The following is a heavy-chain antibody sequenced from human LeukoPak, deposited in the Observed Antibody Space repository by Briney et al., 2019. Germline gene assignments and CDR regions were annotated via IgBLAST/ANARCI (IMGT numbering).Heavy chain of an antibody. Sequence: GGSLRLSCAASGFAVSNNYMSWVRQAPGKGLEWVSVIYSGGSTYYADSVKGRFTISRDNFKNTVYLQMNSLRGVDTAVYYCARDSRQDYYDSSGYLWFAFDIWGQGTMVTVSS. CDR2: IYSGGST. D-gene: IGHD3-22*01. CDR1: GFAVSNNY. V-gene: IGHV3-53*01. J-gene: IGHJ3*02. CDR3: ARDSRQDYYDSSGYLWFAFDI.